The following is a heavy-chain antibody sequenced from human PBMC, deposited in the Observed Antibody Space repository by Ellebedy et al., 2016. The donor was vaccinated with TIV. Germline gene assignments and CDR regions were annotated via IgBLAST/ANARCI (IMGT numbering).Heavy chain of an antibody. CDR3: AKDRISGDGYWVFDQ. CDR1: GFTFSRYA. V-gene: IGHV3-23*01. Sequence: GESLKISCAASGFTFSRYAMAWVRQAQGKGLEWGSGIVGGGGGIFYADSMKGRFTISRDNSKNTVDLQMNSLRAEDTAVYYCAKDRISGDGYWVFDQWGQGALVTVSS. D-gene: IGHD5-18*01. CDR2: IVGGGGGI. J-gene: IGHJ4*02.